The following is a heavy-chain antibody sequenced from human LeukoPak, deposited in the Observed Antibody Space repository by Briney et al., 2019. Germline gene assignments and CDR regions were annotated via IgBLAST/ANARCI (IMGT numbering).Heavy chain of an antibody. D-gene: IGHD1-26*01. CDR3: ARDSGSYLSYYYYYYMDV. J-gene: IGHJ6*03. V-gene: IGHV3-7*01. CDR1: GFTFSSYW. CDR2: IKQDGSEE. Sequence: GGSLRLSCAASGFTFSSYWMSWVRQAPGKGLEWVANIKQDGSEENYVDSVKGRFTISRDNAKNSLYLQMNSLRAEDTALYYCARDSGSYLSYYYYYYMDVWGKGTTVTVSS.